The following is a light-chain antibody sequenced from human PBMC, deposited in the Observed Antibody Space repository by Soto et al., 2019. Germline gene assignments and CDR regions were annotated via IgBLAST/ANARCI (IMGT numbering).Light chain of an antibody. J-gene: IGKJ1*01. CDR2: DAS. V-gene: IGKV1-5*01. CDR1: QSISSW. CDR3: QQYNSYSQT. Sequence: TQMTQSPLSLSASVGDRVTITCRASQSISSWLAWYQQKPGKAPKLLIYDASSLESGVPSRFSGSGSGTEFTLTISSLQPDDFATYYCQQYNSYSQTFGQGTKVDIK.